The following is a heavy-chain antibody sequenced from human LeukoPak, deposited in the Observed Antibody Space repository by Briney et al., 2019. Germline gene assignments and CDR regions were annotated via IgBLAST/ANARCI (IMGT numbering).Heavy chain of an antibody. Sequence: PGGSLRLSCAASGFTFSSYGMHWVRQAPGKGLERVAVMSYDGSNKYYVDSVKGRFTISRDNSKNTLYLQMNSLRAEDTAVYYCAKGGYAGYCSGGSCKLFDYWGQGTLVTVSS. CDR2: MSYDGSNK. CDR3: AKGGYAGYCSGGSCKLFDY. J-gene: IGHJ4*02. D-gene: IGHD2-15*01. V-gene: IGHV3-30*18. CDR1: GFTFSSYG.